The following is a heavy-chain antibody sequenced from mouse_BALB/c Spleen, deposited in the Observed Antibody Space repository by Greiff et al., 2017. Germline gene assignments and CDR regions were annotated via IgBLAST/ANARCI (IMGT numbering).Heavy chain of an antibody. J-gene: IGHJ2*01. V-gene: IGHV1-69*01. Sequence: QVQLQQPGAELVMPGASVKMSCKASGYTFTDYWMHWVKQRPGQGLEWIGAIDTSDSYTSYNQKFKGKATLTVDKSSSTAYMQLSSLTSEDSAVYYCARLRDYPLDYWGQGTTLTVSS. D-gene: IGHD2-4*01. CDR1: GYTFTDYW. CDR3: ARLRDYPLDY. CDR2: IDTSDSYT.